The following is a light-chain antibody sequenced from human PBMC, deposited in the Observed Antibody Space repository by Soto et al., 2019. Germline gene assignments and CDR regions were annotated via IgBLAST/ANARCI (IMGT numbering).Light chain of an antibody. CDR2: GAS. Sequence: EIVLTQSPGTLSLSPGERATLSCRASQSVSSSCLAWYQQKPGQAPRLLIYGASSRATGIPDRFSGSGSGTDFTLTISRLEPEDFAVYYCQQYGSSPPWYTFGQGTKLEIK. CDR3: QQYGSSPPWYT. J-gene: IGKJ2*01. CDR1: QSVSSSC. V-gene: IGKV3-20*01.